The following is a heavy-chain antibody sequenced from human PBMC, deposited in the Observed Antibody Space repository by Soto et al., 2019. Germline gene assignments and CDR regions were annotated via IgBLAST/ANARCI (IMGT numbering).Heavy chain of an antibody. CDR1: GFTFSSYG. Sequence: QVQLVESGGGVVQPGRSLRLSCAASGFTFSSYGMHWVRQAPGKGLEWVAVISYDGSNKYYADSVKGRFTISRDNSKNTLYLQMNSLRAEDTAVYYCAKDYYGEIDYWGQGTLVTFSP. D-gene: IGHD4-17*01. J-gene: IGHJ4*02. V-gene: IGHV3-30*18. CDR3: AKDYYGEIDY. CDR2: ISYDGSNK.